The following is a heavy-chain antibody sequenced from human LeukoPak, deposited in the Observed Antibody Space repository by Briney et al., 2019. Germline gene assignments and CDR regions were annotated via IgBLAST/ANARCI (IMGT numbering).Heavy chain of an antibody. D-gene: IGHD6-13*01. V-gene: IGHV3-66*01. CDR2: IYSGGST. CDR1: GFTVSSNY. Sequence: GGSLRLSCAASGFTVSSNYMSWVRQAPGKGLEWVSVIYSGGSTYYADSVKGRFTISRDNAKNTLYLQMNSLRAEDTAVYYCARGNKQQLVPTGSDYWGQGTLVTVSS. J-gene: IGHJ4*02. CDR3: ARGNKQQLVPTGSDY.